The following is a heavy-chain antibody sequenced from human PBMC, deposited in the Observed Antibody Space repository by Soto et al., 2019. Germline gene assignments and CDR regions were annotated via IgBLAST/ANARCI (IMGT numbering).Heavy chain of an antibody. V-gene: IGHV3-30*02. D-gene: IGHD3-10*02. J-gene: IGHJ4*02. CDR1: GFIFSNNG. CDR3: TIVRVADSALDH. CDR2: MSYDGSDT. Sequence: GSLRLSCVGSGFIFSNNGMHWVRQTPGKGLEWVAFMSYDGSDTFYADSVKGRFTISRGNSKNTLFLHMSNLRAEDMAMYYCTIVRVADSALDHWGQGTLVTVS.